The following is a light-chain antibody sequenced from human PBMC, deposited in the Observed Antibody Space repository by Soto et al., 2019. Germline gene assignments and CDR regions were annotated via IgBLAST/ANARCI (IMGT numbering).Light chain of an antibody. J-gene: IGKJ4*01. Sequence: IARSTATISISAERRVGLSCRASQDIRSSLAWYQQKPGQAPRLLIYGASIRATGVPATFSGSGSGPQSTLTISTLQPEHLGAYSCPQPSSSPLTFAEGTKVDI. V-gene: IGKV3-15*01. CDR1: QDIRSS. CDR2: GAS. CDR3: PQPSSSPLT.